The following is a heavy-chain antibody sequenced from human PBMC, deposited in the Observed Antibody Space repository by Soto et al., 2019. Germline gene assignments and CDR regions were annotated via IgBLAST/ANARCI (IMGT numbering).Heavy chain of an antibody. Sequence: QSQLVQSGAEVKKPGASVKVSCKASGYTLSSIGISCVRQAPGQVLELMGWISPYKGNTHYAQGLQGRVTLTTDTSTSTAYIELRSLSSDATSVEDCARDWYASGSSYSDYWGQETLVSVSS. CDR3: ARDWYASGSSYSDY. V-gene: IGHV1-18*01. CDR1: GYTLSSIG. J-gene: IGHJ4*02. CDR2: ISPYKGNT. D-gene: IGHD3-10*01.